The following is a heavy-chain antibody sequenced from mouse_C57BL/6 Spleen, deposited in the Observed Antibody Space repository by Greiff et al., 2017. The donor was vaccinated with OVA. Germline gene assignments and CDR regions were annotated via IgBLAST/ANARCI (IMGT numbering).Heavy chain of an antibody. CDR3: AREGSSYGYFDD. J-gene: IGHJ2*01. V-gene: IGHV2-9-1*01. CDR2: IWTGGGP. D-gene: IGHD1-1*01. Sequence: VQLVESGPGLVAPSQSLSITCTVSGFSFTSYAISWVRQPPGKGLEWLGVIWTGGGPNYNSALKSKMSISKNNSKSQVFLKMNSRQTDDTARYYCAREGSSYGYFDDWGQGTTLTVSS. CDR1: GFSFTSYA.